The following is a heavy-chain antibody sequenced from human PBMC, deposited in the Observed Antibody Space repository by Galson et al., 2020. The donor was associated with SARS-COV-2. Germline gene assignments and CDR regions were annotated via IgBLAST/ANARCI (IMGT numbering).Heavy chain of an antibody. CDR3: AGGQRTEYYDYGIDV. CDR1: GGSNSRSFHY. J-gene: IGHJ6*02. CDR2: ISYSGST. V-gene: IGHV4-39*07. Sequence: SETLSLTCTVSGGSNSRSFHYWGWIRQPTGKGLEWIGSISYSGSTYYNPSLKSRVTISVDKSKNQFSLKLSPVTAADTAVYFCAGGQRTEYYDYGIDVWGQGTTVSVSS.